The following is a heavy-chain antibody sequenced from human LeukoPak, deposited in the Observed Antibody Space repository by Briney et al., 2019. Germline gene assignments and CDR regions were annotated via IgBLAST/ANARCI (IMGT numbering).Heavy chain of an antibody. Sequence: HGESLKISCKGSGYSFTSYWIGWVRQMPGKGLEWMGIIYPDDSDTRYSPSFQGQVTISADRSISTAYLQWSSLKASDTAIYYCARLSIQDSSRWFDSWGQGTLVTVSS. CDR1: GYSFTSYW. J-gene: IGHJ5*01. D-gene: IGHD3-3*01. CDR3: ARLSIQDSSRWFDS. V-gene: IGHV5-51*01. CDR2: IYPDDSDT.